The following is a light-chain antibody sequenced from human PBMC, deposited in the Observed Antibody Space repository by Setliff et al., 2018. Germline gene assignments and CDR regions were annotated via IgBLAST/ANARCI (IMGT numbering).Light chain of an antibody. CDR2: EVS. CDR1: SSDVGYYNY. V-gene: IGLV2-14*01. J-gene: IGLJ1*01. CDR3: SSYTSSSTRV. Sequence: QSALTQPASVSGSPGQSITISCTGTSSDVGYYNYVSWYQQHPGKAPKLMIYEVSNRTSGVSNRFSGSKSGNTASLTISGLQAEDEADYYCSSYTSSSTRVFGSGTKGTV.